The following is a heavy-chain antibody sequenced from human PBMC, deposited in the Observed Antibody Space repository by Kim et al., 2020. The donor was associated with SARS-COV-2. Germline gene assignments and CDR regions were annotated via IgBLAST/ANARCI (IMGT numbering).Heavy chain of an antibody. V-gene: IGHV4-61*02. CDR2: IYTSGST. J-gene: IGHJ3*02. D-gene: IGHD6-19*01. CDR3: ARVVVAVAGTRAFDI. CDR1: GGSISSGSYY. Sequence: SETLSLTCTVSGGSISSGSYYWSWIRQPAGKGLEWIGRIYTSGSTNYNPSLKSRVTISVDTSKNQFSLKLSAVTAADTAVYYCARVVVAVAGTRAFDIWGQGTMVTVSS.